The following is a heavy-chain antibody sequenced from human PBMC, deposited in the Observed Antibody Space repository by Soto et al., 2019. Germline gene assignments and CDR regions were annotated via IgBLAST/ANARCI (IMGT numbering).Heavy chain of an antibody. J-gene: IGHJ5*02. D-gene: IGHD2-15*01. CDR3: AKAPDIVVVVPPTRWFDP. V-gene: IGHV3-23*01. CDR1: GFTFSSYA. CDR2: ISGSGGST. Sequence: EVQLLESGGGLVQPGGSLRLSCAASGFTFSSYAMSWVRQAPGKGLEWVSAISGSGGSTYYADSVKGRFSISRDNSKNTLYLQMNSLRAEDTALYYCAKAPDIVVVVPPTRWFDPWGQGTLVTVSS.